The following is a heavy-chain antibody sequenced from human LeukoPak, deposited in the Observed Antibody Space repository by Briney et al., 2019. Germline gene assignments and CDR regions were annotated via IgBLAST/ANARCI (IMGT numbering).Heavy chain of an antibody. Sequence: GGSLRLSCAASGFTFSNNGMAWVRQAPGKGLEWVSSIHPNGVNTHYADSVKGRFTISRDNSKNTLFLQMSNLRVDDTAIYYCAKALYDSPLAGDPWGQGTLVTVSS. J-gene: IGHJ5*02. CDR1: GFTFSNNG. D-gene: IGHD3-22*01. CDR3: AKALYDSPLAGDP. V-gene: IGHV3-23*01. CDR2: IHPNGVNT.